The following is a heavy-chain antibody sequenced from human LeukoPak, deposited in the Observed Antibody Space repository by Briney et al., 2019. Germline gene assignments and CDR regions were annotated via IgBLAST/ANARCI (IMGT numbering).Heavy chain of an antibody. CDR2: ISGSGGST. CDR1: GFTFSSYA. V-gene: IGHV3-23*01. J-gene: IGHJ4*02. Sequence: GGSLRLSCAASGFTFSSYAMSWVRQAPGKGLEXXXXISGSGGSTYYADSVKGRFTISRDNSKNTLYLQMNSLRAEDTAVYYCAKDQYYYDSSGYYLYWGQGTLVTVSS. CDR3: AKDQYYYDSSGYYLY. D-gene: IGHD3-22*01.